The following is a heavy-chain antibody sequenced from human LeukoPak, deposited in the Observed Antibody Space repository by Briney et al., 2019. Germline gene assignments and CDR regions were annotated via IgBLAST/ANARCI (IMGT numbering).Heavy chain of an antibody. D-gene: IGHD3-9*01. J-gene: IGHJ4*02. CDR3: ARGGNNYDILTGYYRFEYYFDY. Sequence: GGSLRLSCAASGFTFSSYWMSWVRQAPGKGLEWVANIRQDGSGKYYVDSVKGRFTISRDNAKNSLYLQMNSLRAEDTAVYYCARGGNNYDILTGYYRFEYYFDYWGQGTLVTVSS. CDR1: GFTFSSYW. V-gene: IGHV3-7*01. CDR2: IRQDGSGK.